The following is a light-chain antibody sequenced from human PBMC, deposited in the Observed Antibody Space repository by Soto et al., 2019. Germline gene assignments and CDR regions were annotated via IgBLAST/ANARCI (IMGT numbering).Light chain of an antibody. CDR1: QSVASTY. V-gene: IGKV3-20*01. CDR3: QQYGGSPRS. J-gene: IGKJ1*01. Sequence: EIVLTQSPGTLCLSPGERATLSCRASQSVASTYLAWYQQTPGQAPRLLIYGASSRATGIPDRFSGSGSGTDFTLTISRLEPDDFGVYYCQQYGGSPRSFGQGTKVEIK. CDR2: GAS.